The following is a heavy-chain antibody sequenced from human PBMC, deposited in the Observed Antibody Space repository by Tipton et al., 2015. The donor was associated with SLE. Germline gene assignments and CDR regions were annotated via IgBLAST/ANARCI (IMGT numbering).Heavy chain of an antibody. D-gene: IGHD2-21*02. CDR3: ARDQGGVTAVY. Sequence: QLVQSGAEVKKPGASVKVSCKASGYTFTNYGITWVRQAPGQGLEWMGWITTHNGNTNSAQKFQGRVTMTTDTSTSTAYMELRSLGSDVTAVYYCARDQGGVTAVYWGQGTLVTVSS. CDR1: GYTFTNYG. V-gene: IGHV1-18*01. J-gene: IGHJ4*01. CDR2: ITTHNGNT.